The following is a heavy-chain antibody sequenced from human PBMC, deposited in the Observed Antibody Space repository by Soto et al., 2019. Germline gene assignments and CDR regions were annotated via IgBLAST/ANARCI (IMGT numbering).Heavy chain of an antibody. V-gene: IGHV3-53*04. CDR3: ARDSRYYDYIWGNDTNYYYYYMDV. CDR1: GFTVSSNY. D-gene: IGHD3-16*01. Sequence: GGSLRLSCAASGFTVSSNYMSWVRQAPGKGLEWVSVIYSGGSTYYADSVKGRFTISRHNSKNTLYLQMNSLRAEDTAVYYCARDSRYYDYIWGNDTNYYYYYMDVWGKGTTVTVSS. CDR2: IYSGGST. J-gene: IGHJ6*03.